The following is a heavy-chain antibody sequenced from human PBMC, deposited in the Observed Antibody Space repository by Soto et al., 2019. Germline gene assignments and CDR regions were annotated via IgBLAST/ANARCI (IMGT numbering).Heavy chain of an antibody. CDR3: AVDTSAYFDGSF. V-gene: IGHV1-69*01. J-gene: IGHJ4*02. Sequence: VQLVQSGAEVKKPGSSVKVTCKASGGTFSSYAISWVRQAPGQGLEWMGGIIPRFGTTNYAQKFQDRVTISADESTSTAYMELSSLRSEDTAVYYWAVDTSAYFDGSFWGQGTLVTVSS. CDR2: IIPRFGTT. D-gene: IGHD3-22*01. CDR1: GGTFSSYA.